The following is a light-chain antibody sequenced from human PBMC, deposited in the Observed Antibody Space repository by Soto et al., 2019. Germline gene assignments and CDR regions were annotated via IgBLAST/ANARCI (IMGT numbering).Light chain of an antibody. V-gene: IGLV2-8*01. Sequence: QSVLTQPPSASGSPGQSVTISCTGSGSDIGGYNSVSWYQQHPGKAPKLIIYDVTERPSGVPDRFSGSKSGTTASLTVSGLQAEDEADYYCCSYADSNSLVFGGGTKVTVL. J-gene: IGLJ2*01. CDR1: GSDIGGYNS. CDR2: DVT. CDR3: CSYADSNSLV.